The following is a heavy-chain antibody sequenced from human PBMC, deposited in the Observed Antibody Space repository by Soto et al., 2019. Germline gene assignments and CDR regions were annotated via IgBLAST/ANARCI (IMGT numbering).Heavy chain of an antibody. Sequence: SETLSLTCTVSGGSISSYYWSWIGRPPGKGLEWIGYISYSGSTNYTPSLKSRVTISVDTSKNQFSLKLSSVTAADTAVYYCASSFPGYSSSWFDPWGQGTLVTVSS. D-gene: IGHD6-13*01. J-gene: IGHJ5*02. CDR3: ASSFPGYSSSWFDP. CDR2: ISYSGST. V-gene: IGHV4-59*01. CDR1: GGSISSYY.